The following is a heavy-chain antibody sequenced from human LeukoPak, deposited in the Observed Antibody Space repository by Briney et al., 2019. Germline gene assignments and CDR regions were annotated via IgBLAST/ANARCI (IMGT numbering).Heavy chain of an antibody. D-gene: IGHD3-16*01. CDR3: ARYDSRGSASTRFDY. CDR2: IYGTGST. Sequence: SETLSLTCAVSGYSLGKNYYWGWIRQPPGKGLERIGRIYGTGSTSYNPSLMNRVTMSVDTSKNHFTLKLTSVTAADTAVYYCARYDSRGSASTRFDYWGQGILVTISS. V-gene: IGHV4-38-2*01. J-gene: IGHJ4*02. CDR1: GYSLGKNYY.